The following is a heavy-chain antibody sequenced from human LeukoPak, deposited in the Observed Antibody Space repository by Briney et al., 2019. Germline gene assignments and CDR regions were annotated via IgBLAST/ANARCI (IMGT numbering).Heavy chain of an antibody. V-gene: IGHV3-64*01. J-gene: IGHJ3*02. CDR1: GFTFSSYA. CDR3: ASSSGGSNHAFDI. D-gene: IGHD6-19*01. Sequence: GGSLRLSCAASGFTFSSYAMHWVRQAPGKGLEYVSAISSNGGSTYYANSVKGRFTISRDNSKNTLYLQMGSLRAEDMAVYYCASSSGGSNHAFDIWGQGTMVTVSS. CDR2: ISSNGGST.